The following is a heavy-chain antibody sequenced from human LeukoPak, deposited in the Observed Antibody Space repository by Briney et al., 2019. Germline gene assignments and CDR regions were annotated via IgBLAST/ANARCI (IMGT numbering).Heavy chain of an antibody. CDR3: ARHPRLRYFDWSDY. J-gene: IGHJ4*02. CDR2: IYYSGST. V-gene: IGHV4-39*01. Sequence: SETLSLTCTVSGGSISSSSYYWGWIRQPPGKGLEWLGSIYYSGSTYYNPSLKSRVTISVDTSKNQFSLKLSSVTAADTAVYYCARHPRLRYFDWSDYWGQGTLVTVSS. D-gene: IGHD3-9*01. CDR1: GGSISSSSYY.